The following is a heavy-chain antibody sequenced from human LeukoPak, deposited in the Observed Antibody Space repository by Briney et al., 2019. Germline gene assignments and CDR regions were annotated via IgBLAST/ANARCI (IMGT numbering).Heavy chain of an antibody. CDR2: ISGSGGST. Sequence: GGSLRLSCAASGFTFSSYAMSWVRQAPGKGLEWVSVISGSGGSTYYTDAVKGRFTISRDNSKNTLYLQMNSLRAEDTAVYYCAKDPLGYCTGGTCHIDYWGQGTLVTVSS. V-gene: IGHV3-23*01. J-gene: IGHJ4*02. D-gene: IGHD2-15*01. CDR3: AKDPLGYCTGGTCHIDY. CDR1: GFTFSSYA.